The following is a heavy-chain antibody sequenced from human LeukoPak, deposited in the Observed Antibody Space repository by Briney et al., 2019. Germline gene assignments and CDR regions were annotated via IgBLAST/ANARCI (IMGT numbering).Heavy chain of an antibody. CDR1: GFMFSRSD. J-gene: IGHJ5*02. V-gene: IGHV3-33*06. D-gene: IGHD2-21*02. Sequence: GKSLRLSCAASGFMFSRSDIHWVRQAPGKGLEGVAVIWHDRSDTYGSNKYYADSVKGRCTISRDNSKNAVYLQMNSLRVEDTAVYYCAKDGNCGGDCYGWFDPWGQGALVTVSS. CDR3: AKDGNCGGDCYGWFDP. CDR2: IWHDRSDTYGSNK.